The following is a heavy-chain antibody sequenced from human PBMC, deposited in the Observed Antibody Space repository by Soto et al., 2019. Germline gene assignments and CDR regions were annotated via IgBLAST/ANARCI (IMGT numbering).Heavy chain of an antibody. D-gene: IGHD3-16*02. J-gene: IGHJ4*02. Sequence: GASVKVSCKASGYTFTGYYMHWVRQAPGQGLEWMGWINPNSGGTNYAQKFQGWVTMTRDTSISTAYMELSRLRSDDTAVYYCARGYIWGSYRSQPLDYWGQGTQVTVSS. CDR3: ARGYIWGSYRSQPLDY. V-gene: IGHV1-2*04. CDR1: GYTFTGYY. CDR2: INPNSGGT.